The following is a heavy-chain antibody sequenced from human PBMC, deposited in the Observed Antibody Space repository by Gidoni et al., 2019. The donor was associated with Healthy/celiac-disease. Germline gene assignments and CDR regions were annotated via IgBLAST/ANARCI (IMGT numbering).Heavy chain of an antibody. D-gene: IGHD6-19*01. CDR2: RSYDGSNK. CDR3: ARGLGVAGSEGGFDP. V-gene: IGHV3-30-3*01. J-gene: IGHJ5*02. Sequence: QVQLVESGGGVVQPGRSLRLSCAASGFTFSSYAMHWVRQAPGKGLAWVAVRSYDGSNKYYADSVKGRFTISRDNSKNTLYLQMNSLRAEDTAVYYCARGLGVAGSEGGFDPWGQGTLVTVSS. CDR1: GFTFSSYA.